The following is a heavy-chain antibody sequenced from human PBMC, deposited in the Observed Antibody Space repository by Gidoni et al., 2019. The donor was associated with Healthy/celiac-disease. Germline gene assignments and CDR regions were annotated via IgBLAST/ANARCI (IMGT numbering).Heavy chain of an antibody. J-gene: IGHJ4*02. CDR1: GFTFSSYA. V-gene: IGHV3-23*01. CDR2: ISGSGGST. D-gene: IGHD5-18*01. CDR3: AKDRYSYGYGGDRGFDY. Sequence: EVQLLESGGGLVQPGGSLRLSCAASGFTFSSYAMSWVRPAPGKGLEWDSAISGSGGSTCYADSVKGRFTISRDNSKNTLYLQMNGLGAEDTAVYYCAKDRYSYGYGGDRGFDYWGQGTLVTVSS.